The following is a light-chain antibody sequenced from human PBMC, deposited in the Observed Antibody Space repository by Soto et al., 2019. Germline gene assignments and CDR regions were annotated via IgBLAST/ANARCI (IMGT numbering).Light chain of an antibody. CDR3: RQRSNWLDT. Sequence: EIVLTQSPDTLSLSPGERATLSCRASQSVSSYLAWYQQKPGQPPRLLIYDASNRATGIPDRFSGSGSGTDFTLTISSLEPEDFAVYYCRQRSNWLDTFGQGTKLEIK. CDR2: DAS. J-gene: IGKJ2*01. V-gene: IGKV3-11*01. CDR1: QSVSSY.